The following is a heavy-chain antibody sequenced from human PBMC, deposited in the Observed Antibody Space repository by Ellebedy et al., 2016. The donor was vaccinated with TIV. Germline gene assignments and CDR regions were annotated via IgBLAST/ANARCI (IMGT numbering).Heavy chain of an antibody. CDR1: GYTFTGYY. J-gene: IGHJ6*02. CDR3: ARDKGPYYDILTGYPLDV. CDR2: INPNSGGT. Sequence: AASVKVSCKASGYTFTGYYMHWVRQAPGQGLEWMGWINPNSGGTNYAQKFQGRVTMTRDTSISTAYMELSRLRSDDTAVYYCARDKGPYYDILTGYPLDVWGQGTTVTVSS. D-gene: IGHD3-9*01. V-gene: IGHV1-2*02.